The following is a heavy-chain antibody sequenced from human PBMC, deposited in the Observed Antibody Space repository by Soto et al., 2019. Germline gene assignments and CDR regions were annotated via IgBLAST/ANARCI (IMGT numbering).Heavy chain of an antibody. CDR1: GYSFTSYW. CDR3: AGGTTVTTDYFDY. D-gene: IGHD4-4*01. CDR2: IYPGDSDT. V-gene: IGHV5-51*01. J-gene: IGHJ4*02. Sequence: PVESLKISCNGSGYSFTSYWIGWVRQMPGKGLEWMGIIYPGDSDTRYSPSFQGQVTISADKSISTAYLQWSSLKASDTAMYYCAGGTTVTTDYFDYWGQGTLVTVSS.